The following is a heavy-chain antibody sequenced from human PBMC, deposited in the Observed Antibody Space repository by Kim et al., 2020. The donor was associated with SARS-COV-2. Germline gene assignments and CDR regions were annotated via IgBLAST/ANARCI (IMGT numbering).Heavy chain of an antibody. J-gene: IGHJ4*02. CDR3: ARYYDSSGYYRFDY. Sequence: NPSLKSRVTISVDTSKNQFSLKLSSVTAADTAVYYCARYYDSSGYYRFDYWGQGTLVTVSS. V-gene: IGHV4-59*01. D-gene: IGHD3-22*01.